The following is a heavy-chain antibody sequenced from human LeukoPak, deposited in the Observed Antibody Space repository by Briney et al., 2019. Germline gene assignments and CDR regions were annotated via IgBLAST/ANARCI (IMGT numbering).Heavy chain of an antibody. D-gene: IGHD3-10*01. CDR2: IDPSDSYT. V-gene: IGHV5-10-1*01. CDR1: GFSFTSYW. CDR3: ARASGSYWDFDY. J-gene: IGHJ4*02. Sequence: GASLRISCKGSGFSFTSYWISWVRQMPGKGLEWMGRIDPSDSYTSYSPPFQGHVTISVDKAISTAYLQWSSLKASDTAMYYCARASGSYWDFDYWGQGTLLTVSS.